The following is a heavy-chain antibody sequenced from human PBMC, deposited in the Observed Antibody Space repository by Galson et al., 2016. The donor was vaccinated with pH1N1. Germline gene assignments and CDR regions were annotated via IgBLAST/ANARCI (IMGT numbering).Heavy chain of an antibody. D-gene: IGHD2-21*02. CDR1: GYDFSNYW. J-gene: IGHJ4*02. CDR2: IYPGDSDT. V-gene: IGHV5-51*03. CDR3: ARHRGGGGGDSYYVDY. Sequence: QSGAEVKKPGESLKISCTGSGYDFSNYWIGWVRQMPGKGLEWMGIIYPGDSDTRYSPSFQGQVTISADKSIDTAFLQWNSPKASDTAMYYCARHRGGGGGDSYYVDYWGQGALVTVSS.